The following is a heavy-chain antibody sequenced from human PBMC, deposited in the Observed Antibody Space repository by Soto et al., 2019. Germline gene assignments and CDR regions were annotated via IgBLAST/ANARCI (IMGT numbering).Heavy chain of an antibody. V-gene: IGHV4-4*07. J-gene: IGHJ4*02. CDR3: ARGGQDFWSGPFDY. Sequence: SETLSLTCTVSGGSISNYFCNWIRQPAGKGLEWIGRIDNSGSTNYDPSLKSRITMSADTSRNQFSLKLNSVTAADTAVYYCARGGQDFWSGPFDYWGQGALVTVSS. D-gene: IGHD3-3*01. CDR2: IDNSGST. CDR1: GGSISNYF.